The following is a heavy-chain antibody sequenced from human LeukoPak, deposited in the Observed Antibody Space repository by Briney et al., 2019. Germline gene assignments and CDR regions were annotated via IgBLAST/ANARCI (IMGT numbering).Heavy chain of an antibody. Sequence: GGSLRLSCAASGFTFSSYWMSWVHQAPGKGLEWVANIKHDGSAKYYVDSVKGRFTISRDNAQNSLYLQMNGLRADVTAVYYCVYRNDFNYWGQGTLVTVSS. J-gene: IGHJ4*02. CDR3: VYRNDFNY. CDR1: GFTFSSYW. CDR2: IKHDGSAK. D-gene: IGHD1-26*01. V-gene: IGHV3-7*02.